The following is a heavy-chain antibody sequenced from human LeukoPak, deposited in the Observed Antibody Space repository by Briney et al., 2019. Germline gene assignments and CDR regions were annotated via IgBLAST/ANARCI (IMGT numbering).Heavy chain of an antibody. Sequence: SETLSLTCAVYGGSFSGYYWSWIRQPPGKGLEWIWEINHSGSTNYNPSLKSRVTISVDTSKNQFSLKLSSVCAAVTAVDYSARQRGAGCDPWGQGTLVTVPS. CDR3: ARQRGAGCDP. V-gene: IGHV4-34*01. J-gene: IGHJ5*02. CDR1: GGSFSGYY. D-gene: IGHD3-10*01. CDR2: INHSGST.